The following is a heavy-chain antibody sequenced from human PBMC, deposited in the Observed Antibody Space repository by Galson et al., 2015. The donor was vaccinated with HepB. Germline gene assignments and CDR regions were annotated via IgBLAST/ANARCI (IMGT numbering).Heavy chain of an antibody. V-gene: IGHV1-69*13. J-gene: IGHJ3*02. CDR1: GYTFTSYA. D-gene: IGHD7-27*01. Sequence: SVKVSCKASGYTFTSYAISWVRQAPGQGLEWMGGIIPIFGTANYAQKFQGRVTITADESTSTAYMELSSLRSEDTAVYYCAREGTGDRRIAFDIWGRGTMVTVSS. CDR2: IIPIFGTA. CDR3: AREGTGDRRIAFDI.